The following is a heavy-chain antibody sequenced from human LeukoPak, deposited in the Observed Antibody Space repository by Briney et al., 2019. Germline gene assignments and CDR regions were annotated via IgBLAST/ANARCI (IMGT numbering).Heavy chain of an antibody. CDR3: ETGSSDFDY. CDR1: GFIFGSYS. D-gene: IGHD3-10*01. V-gene: IGHV3-21*01. J-gene: IGHJ4*02. CDR2: ISSSSSYI. Sequence: GSLRLSCAASGFIFGSYSMNWVRQAPGKGLEWISSISSSSSYIYYADSVKGRFTISRDNAKNSLVLQMNSLRAEDTAVYHCETGSSDFDYWGQGTLVTVSS.